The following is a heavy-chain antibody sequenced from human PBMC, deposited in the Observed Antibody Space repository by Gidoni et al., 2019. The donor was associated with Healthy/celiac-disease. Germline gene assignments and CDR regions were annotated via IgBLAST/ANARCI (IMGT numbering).Heavy chain of an antibody. CDR3: AKDHQVYYYDSSGYFLHWFDP. CDR1: GFTFSSYA. Sequence: EVQLLESGGGLVQPGGSLRLSCAASGFTFSSYAMSWVRQAPGKGLEWVSAISGSGGSTYYADSVKGRFTISRDNSKNTLYLQMNSLRAEDTAVYYCAKDHQVYYYDSSGYFLHWFDPWGQGTLVTVSS. D-gene: IGHD3-22*01. V-gene: IGHV3-23*01. J-gene: IGHJ5*02. CDR2: ISGSGGST.